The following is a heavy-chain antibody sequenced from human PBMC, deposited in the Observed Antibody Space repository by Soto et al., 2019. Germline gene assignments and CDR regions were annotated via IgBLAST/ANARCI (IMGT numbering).Heavy chain of an antibody. V-gene: IGHV1-18*04. CDR2: ISVYNGNT. CDR3: ARTYYYDSSGHYYPRWFDL. Sequence: ASVKVSCKASGYTFINYGVSWVRQPPGQGLEWMGWISVYNGNTNYAQNLQGRITMTTDTSTNTAYMELRSLRSDDTAVYYCARTYYYDSSGHYYPRWFDLWGQGALVTVSS. J-gene: IGHJ5*02. D-gene: IGHD3-22*01. CDR1: GYTFINYG.